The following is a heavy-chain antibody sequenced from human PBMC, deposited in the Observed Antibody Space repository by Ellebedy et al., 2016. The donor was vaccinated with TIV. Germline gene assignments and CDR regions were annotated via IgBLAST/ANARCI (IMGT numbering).Heavy chain of an antibody. CDR2: IYYSGST. V-gene: IGHV4-31*03. D-gene: IGHD4-11*01. Sequence: MPSETLSLTCTVSGGSISSGGYYWSWIRQHPGKGLEWIGYIYYSGSTYYNPSLKSRVTISVDTSKNQFSLKLSSVTAADTAVYYCARYHVPHPWDYKEDWGQGTLVTVSS. CDR3: ARYHVPHPWDYKED. J-gene: IGHJ4*02. CDR1: GGSISSGGYY.